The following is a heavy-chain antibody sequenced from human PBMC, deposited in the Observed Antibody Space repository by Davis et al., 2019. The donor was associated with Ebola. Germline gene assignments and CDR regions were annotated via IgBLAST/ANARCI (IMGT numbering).Heavy chain of an antibody. CDR2: ISYRGTT. CDR3: AREVMVPVSRYYFYIMDG. Sequence: ESLKISCAASGFTFSSYWMSWVRQAPGKGLEWIGHISYRGTTNYNPSLQSRVTISVDTSRTHFSLNLRSVTAADTAVYYCAREVMVPVSRYYFYIMDGWGEGTTVTVSA. CDR1: GFTFSSYW. V-gene: IGHV4-59*01. D-gene: IGHD3-10*01. J-gene: IGHJ6*04.